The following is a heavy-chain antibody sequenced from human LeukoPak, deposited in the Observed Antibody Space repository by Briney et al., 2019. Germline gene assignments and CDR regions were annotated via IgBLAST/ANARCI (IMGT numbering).Heavy chain of an antibody. CDR2: ISWNSGSI. CDR3: AKAKGYSYGPFDY. CDR1: GFTFDDYA. V-gene: IGHV3-9*03. Sequence: GGSLRLSCAASGFTFDDYAMHWVRHAPGKGLEWVSGISWNSGSIGYADSVKGRFTISRDNATNSLYLQMNSLRAEDMALYYCAKAKGYSYGPFDYWGQGTLVTVSS. J-gene: IGHJ4*02. D-gene: IGHD5-18*01.